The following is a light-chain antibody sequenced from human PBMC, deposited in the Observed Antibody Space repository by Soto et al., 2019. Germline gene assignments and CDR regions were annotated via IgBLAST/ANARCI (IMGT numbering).Light chain of an antibody. Sequence: EIVLTQSPGTLYLSQGERATLSCRASQSVNSNYLAWYQQKPGQVPRPLIYGASIRDAGVPDRLSGSGSGTDFTLTISRLEPEDYAVYYCQQYGTSPHTVGQGTKLEIK. CDR2: GAS. V-gene: IGKV3-20*01. CDR3: QQYGTSPHT. J-gene: IGKJ2*01. CDR1: QSVNSNY.